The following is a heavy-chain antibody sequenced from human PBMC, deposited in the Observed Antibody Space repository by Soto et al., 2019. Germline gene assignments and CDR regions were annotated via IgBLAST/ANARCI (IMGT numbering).Heavy chain of an antibody. CDR1: GFTFSTYA. Sequence: QVQLVESGGGVVRPGRSLRLSCAALGFTFSTYAMHWVRQPPAKGREWVAVISYDGSNKYYADSVKGRFTISRDNSKNTLYLQMNSLRAEDTAVYYCARETYYDFWSGPYYGMDVWGQGTTVTVSS. CDR3: ARETYYDFWSGPYYGMDV. D-gene: IGHD3-3*01. J-gene: IGHJ6*02. V-gene: IGHV3-30-3*01. CDR2: ISYDGSNK.